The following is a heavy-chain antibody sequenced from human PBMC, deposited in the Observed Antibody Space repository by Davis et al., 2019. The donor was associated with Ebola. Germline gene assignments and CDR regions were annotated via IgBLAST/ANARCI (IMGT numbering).Heavy chain of an antibody. D-gene: IGHD3-3*01. V-gene: IGHV3-64D*06. Sequence: GESLKISCSASGFTFSSYAMHWVRQAPGKGLEYVSAISSNGGSTYYADSVKGRFTISRDNSKNTLYLQMSSLRAEDTAVYYCVTRLRFLESGFDPWGQGTLVTVSS. CDR2: ISSNGGST. CDR3: VTRLRFLESGFDP. CDR1: GFTFSSYA. J-gene: IGHJ5*02.